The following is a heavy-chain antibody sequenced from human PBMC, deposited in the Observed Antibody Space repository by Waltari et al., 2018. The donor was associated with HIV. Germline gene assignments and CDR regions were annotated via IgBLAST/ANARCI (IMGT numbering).Heavy chain of an antibody. D-gene: IGHD4-17*01. J-gene: IGHJ4*02. CDR3: ARGTPTTVTTQ. CDR1: GWSFSGYY. V-gene: IGHV4-34*01. CDR2: INHSGFT. Sequence: QVQLQQWGAGLLKPSETLSLTCAVYGWSFSGYYWSWILQPPGKGLEWIGEINHSGFTNYSPSLKSRVTISVDTSKNQFSLKLRSVTAADTAMYYCARGTPTTVTTQWGQGTLVTVSS.